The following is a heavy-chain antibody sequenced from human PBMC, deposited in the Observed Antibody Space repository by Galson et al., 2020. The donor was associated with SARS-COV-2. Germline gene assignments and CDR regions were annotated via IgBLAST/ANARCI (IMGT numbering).Heavy chain of an antibody. V-gene: IGHV4-34*01. J-gene: IGHJ4*02. Sequence: SETLSLTCAVYGGSFSGYYWSWIRQPPGKGLEWIGEINHSGSTNYNPSLKSRVTISVDTSKNQFSLKLSSVTAADTAVYYCARHYYDSSGYSALNFDYWGQGTLVTVSS. D-gene: IGHD3-22*01. CDR1: GGSFSGYY. CDR2: INHSGST. CDR3: ARHYYDSSGYSALNFDY.